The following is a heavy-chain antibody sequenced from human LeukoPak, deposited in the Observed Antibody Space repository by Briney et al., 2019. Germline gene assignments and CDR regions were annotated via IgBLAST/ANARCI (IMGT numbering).Heavy chain of an antibody. CDR2: ISWNSGSI. CDR1: GFAFDDYA. V-gene: IGHV3-9*01. Sequence: PGRSLRLSCAASGFAFDDYAMHWVRQAPGKGLEWVSGISWNSGSIGYADSEKGRFTISRDNAKNSLYLQMNSLRAEDTALCYCAKDVLTATTFDSGMNVWGQGTTVTVSS. J-gene: IGHJ6*02. D-gene: IGHD1-20*01. CDR3: AKDVLTATTFDSGMNV.